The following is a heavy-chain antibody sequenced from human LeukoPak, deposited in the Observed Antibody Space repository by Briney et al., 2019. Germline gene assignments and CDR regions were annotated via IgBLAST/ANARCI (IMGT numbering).Heavy chain of an antibody. Sequence: GGSLRLSCAASGLRFSDYYVSWIRQAPGKGLQWVSYISSGGDIMHYADSVKGRFTSSRDNARNSLYLQMNSLRAEDTAVYYCAKDQGNSPLLWFGELAAYYFDYWGQETLVTVSS. J-gene: IGHJ4*02. CDR3: AKDQGNSPLLWFGELAAYYFDY. D-gene: IGHD3-10*01. V-gene: IGHV3-11*01. CDR1: GLRFSDYY. CDR2: ISSGGDIM.